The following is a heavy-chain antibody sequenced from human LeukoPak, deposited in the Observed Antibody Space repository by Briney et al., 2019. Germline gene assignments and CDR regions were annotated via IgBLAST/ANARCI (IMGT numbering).Heavy chain of an antibody. V-gene: IGHV2-5*01. CDR2: IYWNDDK. CDR1: GFSLRTSGVG. D-gene: IGHD6-25*01. Sequence: SGPTLVKPTQTLTLTCTFSGFSLRTSGVGVGWIRQPPGKALEWLALIYWNDDKRYSPSLTSRLTLTNDTSKNQVVLTMTNMDPVDTATYYCARDSGGYHFDYWGQGTLVTVSS. J-gene: IGHJ4*02. CDR3: ARDSGGYHFDY.